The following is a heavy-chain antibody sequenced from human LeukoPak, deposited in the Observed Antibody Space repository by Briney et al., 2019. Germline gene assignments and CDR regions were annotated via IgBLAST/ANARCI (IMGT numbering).Heavy chain of an antibody. D-gene: IGHD6-19*01. Sequence: PSETLSLTCTVSGGSIRSYYWSWIRQPPGKELEWIGYIYYNGNTNYNPSLKSRVTISVHTYKNQFSLKLSSVTAADTAVYYCARTYSSDWYYWYFDLWGRGTLVTVSS. V-gene: IGHV4-59*01. CDR1: GGSIRSYY. CDR3: ARTYSSDWYYWYFDL. J-gene: IGHJ2*01. CDR2: IYYNGNT.